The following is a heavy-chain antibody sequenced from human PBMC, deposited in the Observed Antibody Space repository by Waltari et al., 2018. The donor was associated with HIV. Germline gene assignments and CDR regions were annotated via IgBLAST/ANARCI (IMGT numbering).Heavy chain of an antibody. V-gene: IGHV1-8*01. CDR1: GYTFTSYD. D-gene: IGHD3-10*01. CDR2: MNLNSGNT. J-gene: IGHJ6*02. Sequence: QVQLVQSGAEVKKPAASVKVSCKASGYTFTSYDINWLRQATRTGLEWMGWMNLNSGNTGYAQKFQGRVTMTRNTSISTAYMELSSLRSEDTAVYYCASYSVTMVQGVENLGSGVYGMDVWGQGTTVTVSS. CDR3: ASYSVTMVQGVENLGSGVYGMDV.